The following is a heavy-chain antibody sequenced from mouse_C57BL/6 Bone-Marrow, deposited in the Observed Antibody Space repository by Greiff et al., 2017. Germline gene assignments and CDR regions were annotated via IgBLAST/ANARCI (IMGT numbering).Heavy chain of an antibody. V-gene: IGHV3-6*01. CDR1: GYSITSGYY. CDR3: AREVFSWFAY. J-gene: IGHJ3*01. CDR2: ISYDGSN. Sequence: EVQRVESGPGLVKPSQSLSLTCSVTGYSITSGYYWNWIRQFPGNKLEWMGYISYDGSNNYNPSLKNRISITRDTSKHQFFLKLNSVTTEDTATYYCAREVFSWFAYWGQGTLVTVSA.